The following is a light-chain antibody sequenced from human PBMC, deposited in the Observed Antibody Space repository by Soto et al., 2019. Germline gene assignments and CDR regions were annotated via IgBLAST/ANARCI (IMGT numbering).Light chain of an antibody. CDR1: SSDIGSYDF. V-gene: IGLV2-14*01. CDR2: VVS. J-gene: IGLJ1*01. CDR3: SSFTTCSTYV. Sequence: QSVLSQPPSVCGSPGQSITISCAGTSSDIGSYDFVSWHQQHPGKAPKLLIYVVSGRPSGVSGVSDRSSGYQYGNTASLTISGLQAQDEADYYCSSFTTCSTYVFGTGTKVTVL.